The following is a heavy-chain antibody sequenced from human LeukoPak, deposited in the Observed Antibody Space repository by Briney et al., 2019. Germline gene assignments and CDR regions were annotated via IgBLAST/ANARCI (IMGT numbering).Heavy chain of an antibody. V-gene: IGHV3-21*01. CDR2: ISSSSSYI. CDR1: GFTFSSYS. Sequence: GGYLRFYCAASGFTFSSYSMNWVRQAPGKGREGVTSISSSSSYIYYADSVKGRFTISRDNAKNSLYLQMNSLRAEDTAVYYCARDLIDFWSGYYYYFDHWGQGTLVTVSS. D-gene: IGHD3-3*01. CDR3: ARDLIDFWSGYYYYFDH. J-gene: IGHJ4*02.